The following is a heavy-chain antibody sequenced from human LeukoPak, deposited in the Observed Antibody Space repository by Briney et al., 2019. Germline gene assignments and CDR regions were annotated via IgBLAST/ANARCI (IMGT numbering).Heavy chain of an antibody. CDR1: GGSISSSSYY. CDR2: IYYSGST. V-gene: IGHV4-39*01. D-gene: IGHD6-13*01. CDR3: ARRKQQLAPYDAFDI. Sequence: SETLSLTCTVSGGSISSSSYYWGWIRQPPGKGLEWIGSIYYSGSTYYNPSLKSRVTISVDTSKNQFSLKLSSVTAADTAVYYCARRKQQLAPYDAFDIWGQGTMVTVSS. J-gene: IGHJ3*02.